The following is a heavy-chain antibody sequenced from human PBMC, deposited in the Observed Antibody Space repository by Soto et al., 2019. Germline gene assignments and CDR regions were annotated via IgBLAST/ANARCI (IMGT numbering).Heavy chain of an antibody. CDR2: MYYSGTP. J-gene: IGHJ4*02. CDR3: ARSLVPATYVFDY. Sequence: QVQLQESGPGLVKPSGTLSLSCTVSGGSISSYQWNWIRQPPGKGLEWIGYMYYSGTPHYNPSLKRRVTISLDTSKNQLSLNLSSVTAADTAVYFCARSLVPATYVFDYWGQGTPVTVSS. D-gene: IGHD1-26*01. V-gene: IGHV4-59*01. CDR1: GGSISSYQ.